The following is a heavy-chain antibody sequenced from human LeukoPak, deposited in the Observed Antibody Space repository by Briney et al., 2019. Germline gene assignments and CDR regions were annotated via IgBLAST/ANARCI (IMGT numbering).Heavy chain of an antibody. CDR3: ARETSVTQNDAFDI. Sequence: GASVKVSCKASEYTFTRHTIHWVRQAPGQRLEWMGWINAGNGDTKYSQNFQGTVSITRDTFASTAYMELSSLTSEDTAIYYCARETSVTQNDAFDIWGQGTMVTVSS. CDR1: EYTFTRHT. D-gene: IGHD4-17*01. V-gene: IGHV1-3*01. CDR2: INAGNGDT. J-gene: IGHJ3*02.